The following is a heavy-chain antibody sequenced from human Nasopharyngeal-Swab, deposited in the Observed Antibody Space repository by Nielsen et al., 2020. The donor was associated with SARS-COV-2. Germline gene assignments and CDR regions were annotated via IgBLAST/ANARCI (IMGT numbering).Heavy chain of an antibody. Sequence: STTLSLTCAVYGGSFSGYYWGWIRQPPGKGLEWIGEINHSGSTNYNPSLKSRFTISVDTSKNPFSLKLSSVTAADTAVYYCASWVFDYWGQGTLVTVSS. CDR1: GGSFSGYY. CDR2: INHSGST. V-gene: IGHV4-34*01. D-gene: IGHD3-16*01. CDR3: ASWVFDY. J-gene: IGHJ4*02.